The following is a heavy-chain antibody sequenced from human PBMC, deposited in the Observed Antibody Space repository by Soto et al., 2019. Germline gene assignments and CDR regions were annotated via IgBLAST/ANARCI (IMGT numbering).Heavy chain of an antibody. D-gene: IGHD5-18*01. CDR3: ARGPVDTAMVYYYGMDV. Sequence: QVQLVQSGAEVKKPGSSVKVSCKASGGTFSSYAISWVRQAPGQGLEWMGGIIPIFGTANYAQKFQGRVTITADESTSPAYMELSSLRSEDTAVYYCARGPVDTAMVYYYGMDVWGQGTTVTVSS. CDR2: IIPIFGTA. V-gene: IGHV1-69*12. J-gene: IGHJ6*02. CDR1: GGTFSSYA.